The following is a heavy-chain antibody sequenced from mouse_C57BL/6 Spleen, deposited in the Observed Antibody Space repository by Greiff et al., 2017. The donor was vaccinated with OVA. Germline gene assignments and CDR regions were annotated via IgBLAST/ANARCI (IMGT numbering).Heavy chain of an antibody. CDR3: ARHGPLTGTGRYAMDY. Sequence: QVHVKQSGAELVKPGASVKLSCKASGYTFTEYTIHWVKQRSGQGLEWIGWFYPGSGSIKYNEKFKDKATLTADKSSSTVYMELSRLTSEDSAVYFCARHGPLTGTGRYAMDYWGQGTSVTVSS. CDR2: FYPGSGSI. CDR1: GYTFTEYT. J-gene: IGHJ4*01. V-gene: IGHV1-62-2*01. D-gene: IGHD4-1*01.